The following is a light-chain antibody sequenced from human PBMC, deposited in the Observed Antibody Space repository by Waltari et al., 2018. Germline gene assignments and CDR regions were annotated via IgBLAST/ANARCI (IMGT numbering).Light chain of an antibody. CDR2: TNK. Sequence: QSVVTQPPSASGTPGQRVDISSSGTSSNIGDNHVYWYQQVPGTAPKLLVHTNKERPSGVPARFTGSKSGTSASLAIYGLRSEDEADYYCASWDDKLNAWVIGGGTRLTVL. V-gene: IGLV1-47*01. CDR1: SSNIGDNH. CDR3: ASWDDKLNAWV. J-gene: IGLJ3*02.